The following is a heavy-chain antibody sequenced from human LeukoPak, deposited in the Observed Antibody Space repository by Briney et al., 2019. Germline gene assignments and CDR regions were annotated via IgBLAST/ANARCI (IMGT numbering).Heavy chain of an antibody. D-gene: IGHD3-9*01. J-gene: IGHJ4*02. Sequence: ASETLSLTCGVYGGSFSGYCYNWIRQSPGKGLEWIAEINHLGSTNYNPSLKSRVAISIDTSKSQFSLRLYSVTAADTAVYYCARGGYNIDWMKDATDYWGQGTLVTVSS. CDR1: GGSFSGYC. CDR2: INHLGST. V-gene: IGHV4-34*01. CDR3: ARGGYNIDWMKDATDY.